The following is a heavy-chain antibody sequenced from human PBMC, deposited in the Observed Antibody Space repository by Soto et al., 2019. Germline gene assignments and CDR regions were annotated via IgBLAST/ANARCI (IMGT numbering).Heavy chain of an antibody. CDR2: IIPIVGIT. D-gene: IGHD5-18*01. V-gene: IGHV1-69*02. Sequence: SVKVSCKASGGTFSSYTISWVRQAPGQGLEWMGRIIPIVGITNYAQKFQGRVTITTDTSTSTAYMELSSLRSDDTAVYYCARHPGRTAMVPPGDYWGQGTLVTVSS. CDR1: GGTFSSYT. CDR3: ARHPGRTAMVPPGDY. J-gene: IGHJ4*02.